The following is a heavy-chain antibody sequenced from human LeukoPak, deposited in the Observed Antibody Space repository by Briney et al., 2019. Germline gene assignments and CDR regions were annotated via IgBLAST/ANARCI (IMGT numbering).Heavy chain of an antibody. CDR3: ARIPDAGTVPTFDP. Sequence: ASVKVSCKASGGTFSSYAISWVRQAPGQGLEWMGGIIPIFGTANYAQKFQGRVTITADESTSTAYMELSSLRSEDTAVYYCARIPDAGTVPTFDPWGQGPLVTVSS. CDR2: IIPIFGTA. CDR1: GGTFSSYA. V-gene: IGHV1-69*13. J-gene: IGHJ5*02. D-gene: IGHD1-14*01.